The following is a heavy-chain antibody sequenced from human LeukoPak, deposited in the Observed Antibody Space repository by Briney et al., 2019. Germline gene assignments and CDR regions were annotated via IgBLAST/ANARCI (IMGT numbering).Heavy chain of an antibody. J-gene: IGHJ5*02. CDR3: ARSKTYYYDSSGYFDP. Sequence: GASVKVSCKASGYTFTSYGISWVRQAPGQGLEWMGWISAYNGNTNYAQKLQGRVTMTTVTSTSTAYMELRSLRSDDTAVYYCARSKTYYYDSSGYFDPWGQGTLVTVSS. CDR2: ISAYNGNT. D-gene: IGHD3-22*01. V-gene: IGHV1-18*01. CDR1: GYTFTSYG.